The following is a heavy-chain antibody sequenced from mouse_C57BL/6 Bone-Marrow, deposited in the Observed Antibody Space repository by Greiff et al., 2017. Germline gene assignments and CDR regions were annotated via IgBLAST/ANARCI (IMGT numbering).Heavy chain of an antibody. CDR3: ARSEDGYYAMDY. J-gene: IGHJ4*01. CDR2: INPNNGGT. V-gene: IGHV1-26*01. CDR1: GYTFTDYY. Sequence: EVQLQQSGPELVKPGASVKISCKASGYTFTDYYMNWVKQSHGKSLEWIGDINPNNGGTSYNQKFKGKATLTVDKSSSTAYMELRSLTSEDTAVYYCARSEDGYYAMDYWGQGTSVTVSS. D-gene: IGHD2-3*01.